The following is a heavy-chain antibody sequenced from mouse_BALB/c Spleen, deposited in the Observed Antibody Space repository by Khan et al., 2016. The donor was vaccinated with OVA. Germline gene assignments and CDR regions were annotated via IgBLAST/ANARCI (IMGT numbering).Heavy chain of an antibody. CDR1: GFTFSNYW. J-gene: IGHJ2*01. CDR3: WILL. V-gene: IGHV6-6*02. Sequence: EVKLVVSGGGLVQPGGSMKLSCVASGFTFSNYWMNWVRQSPEKGFEWVAEISLKSDDYASPYALSVLWRFTISSDDSKSSVYRQMNNIRAEDSGIYYCWILLWGQGTTLTVSS. CDR2: ISLKSDDYAS.